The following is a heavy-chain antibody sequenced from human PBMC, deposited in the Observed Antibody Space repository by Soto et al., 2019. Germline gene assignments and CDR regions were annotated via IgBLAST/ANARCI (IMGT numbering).Heavy chain of an antibody. CDR2: IIPILGIA. J-gene: IGHJ5*02. V-gene: IGHV1-69*08. D-gene: IGHD1-1*01. Sequence: QVQLVQSGAEVKKPGSSVKVSCKASGGTFSSYTISWVRQAPGQGLEWMGRIIPILGIANYAKKFQGRVTITADKSTSTAYTELSRLRSEDTAVYDCARDGDWNVGLNWFDPWGQGTLVTVSS. CDR1: GGTFSSYT. CDR3: ARDGDWNVGLNWFDP.